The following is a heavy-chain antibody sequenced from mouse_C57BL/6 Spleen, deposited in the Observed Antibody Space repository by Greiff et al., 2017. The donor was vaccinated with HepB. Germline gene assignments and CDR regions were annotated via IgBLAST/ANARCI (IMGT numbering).Heavy chain of an antibody. D-gene: IGHD1-1*01. CDR3: ARRIVYYGSSYYAMDY. V-gene: IGHV1-81*01. Sequence: VQVVESGAELARPGASVKLSCKASGYTFTSYGISWVKQRTGQGLEWIGEIYPRSGNTYYNEKFKGKATLTADKSSSTAYMELRSLTSEDSAVYFCARRIVYYGSSYYAMDYWGQGTSVTVSS. J-gene: IGHJ4*01. CDR2: IYPRSGNT. CDR1: GYTFTSYG.